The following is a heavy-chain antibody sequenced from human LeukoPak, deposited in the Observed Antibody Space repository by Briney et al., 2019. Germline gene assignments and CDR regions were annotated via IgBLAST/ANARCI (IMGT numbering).Heavy chain of an antibody. D-gene: IGHD6-19*01. CDR2: INHSGST. J-gene: IGHJ4*02. CDR3: ARVPYGSGWYRDFDY. V-gene: IGHV4-34*01. Sequence: TSETLSLTCAVYGGSFSGYYWSCIRHPPGKGLEWIGEINHSGSTNYNPSLKSRVTISVDTSKTQVYLKLSSVTAADTAVYYCARVPYGSGWYRDFDYWGQGTLVTVSS. CDR1: GGSFSGYY.